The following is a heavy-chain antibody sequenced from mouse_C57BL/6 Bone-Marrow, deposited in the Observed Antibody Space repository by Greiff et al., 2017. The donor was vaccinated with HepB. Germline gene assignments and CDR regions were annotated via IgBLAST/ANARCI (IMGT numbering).Heavy chain of an antibody. CDR1: GFTFSDYY. CDR3: AREDYSNYAFDY. J-gene: IGHJ2*01. V-gene: IGHV5-16*01. D-gene: IGHD2-5*01. CDR2: INYDGSST. Sequence: EVQLVESEGGLVQPGSSMKLSCTASGFTFSDYYMAWVRQVPEKGLEWVANINYDGSSTYYLDSLKSRFIISRDNAKNILYLQMSRLKSEDTATYYCAREDYSNYAFDYWGQGTTLTVSS.